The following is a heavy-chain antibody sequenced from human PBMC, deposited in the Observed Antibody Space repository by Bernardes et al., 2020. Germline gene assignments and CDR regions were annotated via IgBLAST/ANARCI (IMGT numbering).Heavy chain of an antibody. J-gene: IGHJ4*02. D-gene: IGHD2-2*01. CDR3: AKELGYCSSTSCAPFDY. Sequence: WVRQAPGKGLEWVSSISGGGDNTYNAESVRGRFTISRDNSKNTLYLQMNSLRAEDTAVYYCAKELGYCSSTSCAPFDYWGQGTLVTVSS. CDR2: ISGGGDNT. V-gene: IGHV3-23*01.